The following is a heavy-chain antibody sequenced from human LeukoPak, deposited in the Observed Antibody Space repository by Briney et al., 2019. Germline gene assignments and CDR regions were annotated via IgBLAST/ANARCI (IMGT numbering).Heavy chain of an antibody. Sequence: SETLSLTCTVSGGSISSYYWGWIRQPPGKGLEWIGNIYYNGNTYYNPSLKSRVTISGDTSKNQFSLKLSSVAAADTAVYYCASSDYYDSVGYFQHWGQGTLVTVSS. J-gene: IGHJ1*01. V-gene: IGHV4-39*01. CDR1: GGSISSYY. CDR2: IYYNGNT. D-gene: IGHD3-22*01. CDR3: ASSDYYDSVGYFQH.